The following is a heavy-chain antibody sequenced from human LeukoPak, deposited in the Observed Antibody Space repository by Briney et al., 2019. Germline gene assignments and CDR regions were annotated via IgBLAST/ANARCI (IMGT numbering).Heavy chain of an antibody. Sequence: TSETLSLTCTVSGGSISSYYRSWIRQPAGRGLEWIGRIFPSGNTDYNPSLKSRVTISVDMSKNQFSLKLSSVTAADTAVYYCARVRVVPLSYGSGSYTFDYWGQGTLVTVSS. D-gene: IGHD3-10*01. J-gene: IGHJ4*02. CDR2: IFPSGNT. V-gene: IGHV4-4*07. CDR3: ARVRVVPLSYGSGSYTFDY. CDR1: GGSISSYY.